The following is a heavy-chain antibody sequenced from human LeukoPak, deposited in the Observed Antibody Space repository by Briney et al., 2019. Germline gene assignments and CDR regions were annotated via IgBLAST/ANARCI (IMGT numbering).Heavy chain of an antibody. Sequence: SETLSLTCTVSGGSISSSSYYWGWIRQPPGKGLEWIGSIYYSGSTYYNPSLKSRVTISVDTSKNQFSLKLRSVTAADTAVYYCARHRWELDGMDVWGQGTTVTVSS. CDR3: ARHRWELDGMDV. V-gene: IGHV4-39*01. CDR2: IYYSGST. D-gene: IGHD1-26*01. J-gene: IGHJ6*02. CDR1: GGSISSSSYY.